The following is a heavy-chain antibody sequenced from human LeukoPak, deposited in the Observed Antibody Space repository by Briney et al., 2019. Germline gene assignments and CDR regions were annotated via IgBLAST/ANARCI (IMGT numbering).Heavy chain of an antibody. Sequence: SETLSLTCTVSGGSISSYYWSWIRQPPGKGLEWIGYIYTSGSTNYNPSLKSRVTISIDTSKNQFSLKLSSVTAADTAVYYCARDLITVTKGFDIWGQGTMVSVSS. D-gene: IGHD4-17*01. CDR2: IYTSGST. V-gene: IGHV4-59*01. J-gene: IGHJ3*02. CDR3: ARDLITVTKGFDI. CDR1: GGSISSYY.